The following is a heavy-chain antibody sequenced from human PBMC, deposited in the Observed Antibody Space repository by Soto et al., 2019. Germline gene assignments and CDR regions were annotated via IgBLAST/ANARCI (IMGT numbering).Heavy chain of an antibody. D-gene: IGHD6-13*01. CDR2: IYHNGST. V-gene: IGHV4-39*01. CDR1: GGSIYSNGSF. Sequence: QLQLLESGPGRVKPSETLSLTCTVSGGSIYSNGSFWDWIRQPPGKGLEWIGTIYHNGSTYYNPSLQSIVSISLEKPKDHFSLKLSSVSSADTAVYLCARQMGEGYSSSGYVRPFDDWGPGTLVIVSS. CDR3: ARQMGEGYSSSGYVRPFDD. J-gene: IGHJ4*02.